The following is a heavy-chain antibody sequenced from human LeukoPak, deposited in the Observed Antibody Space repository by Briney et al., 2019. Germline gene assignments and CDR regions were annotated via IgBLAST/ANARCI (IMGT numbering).Heavy chain of an antibody. CDR3: ARVTSIAVAINWFDP. J-gene: IGHJ5*02. D-gene: IGHD6-19*01. CDR1: GGTFSSYA. CDR2: IIPIFGTA. V-gene: IGHV1-69*13. Sequence: GASVKVSCKASGGTFSSYAISWVRQAPGQGLEWMGGIIPIFGTANYAQKFQGRVTITADESTSTAYMELSSLRSEDTAVYYCARVTSIAVAINWFDPWGQGTLVTVSS.